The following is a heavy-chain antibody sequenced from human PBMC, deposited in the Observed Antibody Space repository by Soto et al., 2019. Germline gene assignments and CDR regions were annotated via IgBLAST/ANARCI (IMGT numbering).Heavy chain of an antibody. Sequence: GGSLRLSCAASGFTFSSYAMSWVRQAPGKGLEWVSAISGSGGSTYYADSVKGRFTISRDNSKNTLYLQMNSLRAEDTAVYYCARGPGTGGYYYYGMDVWGQGTTVTVSS. CDR3: ARGPGTGGYYYYGMDV. J-gene: IGHJ6*02. CDR2: ISGSGGST. D-gene: IGHD1-26*01. V-gene: IGHV3-23*01. CDR1: GFTFSSYA.